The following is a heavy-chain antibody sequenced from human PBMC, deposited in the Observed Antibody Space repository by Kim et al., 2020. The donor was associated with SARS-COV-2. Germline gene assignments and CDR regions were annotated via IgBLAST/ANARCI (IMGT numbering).Heavy chain of an antibody. CDR2: IKQDGSEK. V-gene: IGHV3-7*01. J-gene: IGHJ4*02. Sequence: GGSLRLSCAASGFTFSSYWMSWVRQAPGKGLEWVANIKQDGSEKYYVDSVKGRFTISRDNAKNSLYLQMNSLRAEDTAVYYCARDSGVRNRYSGSYTQGGFGYWGQGTLVTVSS. D-gene: IGHD1-26*01. CDR1: GFTFSSYW. CDR3: ARDSGVRNRYSGSYTQGGFGY.